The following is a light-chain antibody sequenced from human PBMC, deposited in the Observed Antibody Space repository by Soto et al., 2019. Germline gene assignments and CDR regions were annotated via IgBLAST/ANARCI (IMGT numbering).Light chain of an antibody. Sequence: QSVLTQPPSASGTPGQRVTISCSGSRSNIGNNAVSWYQQFPGTAPKLLIYNNNQRPSGVPDRFSGSKSGTSASLAISGLQSEDEADYYSAAWDDSLNARGVFGGGTKVTVL. CDR2: NNN. V-gene: IGLV1-44*01. J-gene: IGLJ3*02. CDR3: AAWDDSLNARGV. CDR1: RSNIGNNA.